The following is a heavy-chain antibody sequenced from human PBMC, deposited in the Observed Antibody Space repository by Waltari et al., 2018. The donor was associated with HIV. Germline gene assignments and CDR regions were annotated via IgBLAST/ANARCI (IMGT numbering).Heavy chain of an antibody. CDR3: AKLASGWYGY. D-gene: IGHD6-19*01. V-gene: IGHV3-23*01. CDR1: GFTFTTYA. Sequence: EVQLSESGGGLVRPGGYLRLSCAASGFTFTTYAMTWVRQAPGKGLEWVSAISGGGDSTYYTDSVKGRFTISRDNSKNTLYLQMNSLRAEDTAVYFCAKLASGWYGYWGQGTLVTVSS. CDR2: ISGGGDST. J-gene: IGHJ4*02.